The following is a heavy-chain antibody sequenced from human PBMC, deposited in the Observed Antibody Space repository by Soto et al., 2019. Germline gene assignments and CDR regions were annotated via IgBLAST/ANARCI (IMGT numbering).Heavy chain of an antibody. Sequence: QVQLQESGPGLVKPSETLSLTCTVSGGSISSYYWSWIRQPPGKGLEWSGYIYYSGITNYNPSLKSRVPISIDTSKNPFSLKLSSVTAADTAVYYCARRTLNRYSSGCYPQNAFDIWGQGTMVTVSS. V-gene: IGHV4-59*08. J-gene: IGHJ3*02. D-gene: IGHD6-19*01. CDR2: IYYSGIT. CDR3: ARRTLNRYSSGCYPQNAFDI. CDR1: GGSISSYY.